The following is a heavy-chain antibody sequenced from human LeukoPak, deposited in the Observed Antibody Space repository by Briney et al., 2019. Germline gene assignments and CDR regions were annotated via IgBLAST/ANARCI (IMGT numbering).Heavy chain of an antibody. CDR3: AREQERGGDY. V-gene: IGHV4-59*11. CDR1: GGSISSHY. J-gene: IGHJ4*02. D-gene: IGHD1-26*01. Sequence: SGTLSLTCTVSGGSISSHYWSWIRQPPGKGLEWIGYIYYTGSTNYNPSLKSRVTISVDTSKNQFSLKLSSVTAADTAVYYCAREQERGGDYWGQGTLVTVSS. CDR2: IYYTGST.